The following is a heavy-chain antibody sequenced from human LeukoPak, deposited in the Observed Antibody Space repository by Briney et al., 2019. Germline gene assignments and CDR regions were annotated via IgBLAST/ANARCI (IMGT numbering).Heavy chain of an antibody. CDR1: GGSINSYY. V-gene: IGHV4-59*01. CDR3: ARTVSGYYFNA. CDR2: VAYSGGT. Sequence: SETLSLTCTVSGGSINSYYWSWIRQPPGKGLEWIGYVAYSGGTNYNPSLKSRVIMSVDTSKNQFSLKLSSVTAADTAVYYCARTVSGYYFNAWGPGTLVTVSS. J-gene: IGHJ5*02. D-gene: IGHD5-12*01.